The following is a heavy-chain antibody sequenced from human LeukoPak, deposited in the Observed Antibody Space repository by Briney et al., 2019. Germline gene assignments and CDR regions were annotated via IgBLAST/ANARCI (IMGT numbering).Heavy chain of an antibody. V-gene: IGHV1-24*01. CDR2: FDPEDGET. Sequence: ASVTVSFKVSGYTLPELSMHWVRQAPGKGLEWMGGFDPEDGETIYAQKFQGRVTMTEDTSTNTAYMELSSLRSEDTAVYYCATTDVTLYYYYGMDVWGKGTTVTVSS. CDR1: GYTLPELS. J-gene: IGHJ6*04. D-gene: IGHD3-10*02. CDR3: ATTDVTLYYYYGMDV.